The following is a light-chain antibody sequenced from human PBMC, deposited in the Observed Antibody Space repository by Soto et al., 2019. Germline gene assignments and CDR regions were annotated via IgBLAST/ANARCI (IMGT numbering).Light chain of an antibody. CDR2: AAS. J-gene: IGKJ1*01. V-gene: IGKV1-39*01. Sequence: DIQMTQSPSSLSASVGDRVTITCRASQSISSYLNWYQQKPGKAPTLLIYAASSLQSGVPSRFSGSGSGTXXXXXXXXXXXXXFATYYCQQTYSSSWTFGQGTKVEIK. CDR1: QSISSY. CDR3: QQTYSSSWT.